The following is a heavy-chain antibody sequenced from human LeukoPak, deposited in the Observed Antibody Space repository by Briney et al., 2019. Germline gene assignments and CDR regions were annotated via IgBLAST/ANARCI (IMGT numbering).Heavy chain of an antibody. CDR2: ISGSGGST. Sequence: GGSLRLSCAASGFSFSSYGMSWVRQAPGKGLKWVSTISGSGGSTYYADSVKGRFTISRDNSKNTLCLQVNSLRAEDTAVYYCAKLYGSGETPQYNWFDPWGQGTLVTVSS. V-gene: IGHV3-23*01. J-gene: IGHJ5*02. D-gene: IGHD3-10*01. CDR1: GFSFSSYG. CDR3: AKLYGSGETPQYNWFDP.